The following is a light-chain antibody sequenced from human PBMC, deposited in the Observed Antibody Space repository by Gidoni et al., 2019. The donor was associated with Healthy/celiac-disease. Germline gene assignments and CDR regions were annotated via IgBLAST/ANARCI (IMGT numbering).Light chain of an antibody. J-gene: IGKJ1*01. CDR2: DAS. CDR1: QSVSSY. CDR3: QQRSNWWT. Sequence: EIVLTQSPATLSLSPGERATLSCRASQSVSSYLAWYQQQPGQAPRLLSYDASNRATGIPARFSGSGSGTDFTLTISSLEPEEFAVYYCQQRSNWWTFGQGTKVEIK. V-gene: IGKV3-11*01.